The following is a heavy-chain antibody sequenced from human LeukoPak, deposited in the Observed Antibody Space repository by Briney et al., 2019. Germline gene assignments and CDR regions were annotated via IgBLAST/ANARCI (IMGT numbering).Heavy chain of an antibody. V-gene: IGHV4-59*12. D-gene: IGHD6-6*01. CDR2: IYYSGST. CDR3: ARGSTIVARECGFDY. CDR1: GGSISRSY. J-gene: IGHJ4*02. Sequence: PSETLSLTYTVSGGSISRSYWSWIRQPPGKGLEWIGNIYYSGSTKYNPSLKSRVTISVDTSKNQFSLNLSSVTAADTAVYYCARGSTIVARECGFDYWGQGTLVTVSS.